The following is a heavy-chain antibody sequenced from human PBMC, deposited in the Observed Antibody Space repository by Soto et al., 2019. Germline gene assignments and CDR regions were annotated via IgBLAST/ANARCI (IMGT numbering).Heavy chain of an antibody. Sequence: SETLSLTCTVSGGSISSSSYYWGWIRQPPGKGLEWIGSIYYSGSTYYNPSLKSRVTISVDTSKNQFSLKLSSVTAADTAVYYCAKQGLVRNWFDPWGQGTLVTVSS. V-gene: IGHV4-39*01. CDR3: AKQGLVRNWFDP. J-gene: IGHJ5*02. CDR1: GGSISSSSYY. D-gene: IGHD6-19*01. CDR2: IYYSGST.